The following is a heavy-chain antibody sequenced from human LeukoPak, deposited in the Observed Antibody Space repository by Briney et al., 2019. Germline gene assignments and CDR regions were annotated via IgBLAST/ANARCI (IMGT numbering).Heavy chain of an antibody. CDR1: GGPLSSYY. CDR2: IYYSGSA. J-gene: IGHJ3*02. D-gene: IGHD3-22*01. Sequence: SETLSLTCTVSGGPLSSYYWSWIRQPPGKGLEWIGYIYYSGSAKYNPSLKSRVTISVDTSKNQFSLKLSSVTAADTAVYYCARPSYDGSGAFAFDIWGQGTLVTVSS. CDR3: ARPSYDGSGAFAFDI. V-gene: IGHV4-59*08.